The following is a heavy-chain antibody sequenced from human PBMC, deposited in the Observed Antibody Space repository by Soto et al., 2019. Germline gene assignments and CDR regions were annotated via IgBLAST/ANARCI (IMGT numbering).Heavy chain of an antibody. J-gene: IGHJ4*02. CDR1: GFPLIRYS. CDR3: AKMNAYYYDNSNVNIDY. Sequence: GGSLILSCAAPGFPLIRYSPRWVPPAPGEGAEWVSVISGSGGSTYDADSAEGRFTISRDNSKNTLYLQMSSLRAEDTAVYYCAKMNAYYYDNSNVNIDYWGQGTPVTVAS. V-gene: IGHV3-23*01. CDR2: ISGSGGST. D-gene: IGHD3-22*01.